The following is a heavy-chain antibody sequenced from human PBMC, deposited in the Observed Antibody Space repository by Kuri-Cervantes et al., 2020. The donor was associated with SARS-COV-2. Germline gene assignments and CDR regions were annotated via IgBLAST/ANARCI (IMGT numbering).Heavy chain of an antibody. CDR1: GGTFISSA. Sequence: SVPVSCLASGGTFISSAIRWVRPSPGQGLEWMGGIIPIFGTANYAQKFQGRVTITADKSTSTAYMELSSLRSEDTAVYYCARGGLATTRDFDYWGQGTLVTVSS. J-gene: IGHJ4*02. CDR2: IIPIFGTA. D-gene: IGHD5-24*01. V-gene: IGHV1-69*06. CDR3: ARGGLATTRDFDY.